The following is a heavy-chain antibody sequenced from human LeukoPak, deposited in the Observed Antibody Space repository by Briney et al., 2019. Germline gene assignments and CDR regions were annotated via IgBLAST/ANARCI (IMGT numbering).Heavy chain of an antibody. CDR3: ARHVGDSITMVRGEVGAFDI. J-gene: IGHJ3*02. CDR2: TYYKSKWYN. V-gene: IGHV6-1*01. Sequence: SQTLSLTCAISGDSVSSNSAAWNWIRQSPSRGLEWLGRTYYKSKWYNDYAVSVKSRITINPDTSKKQFSLQLSSVTAADTAVYYCARHVGDSITMVRGEVGAFDIWGQGTMVTVSS. CDR1: GDSVSSNSAA. D-gene: IGHD3-10*01.